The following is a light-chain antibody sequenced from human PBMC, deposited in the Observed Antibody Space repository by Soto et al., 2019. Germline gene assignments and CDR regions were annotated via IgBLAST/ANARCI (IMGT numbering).Light chain of an antibody. Sequence: ELVMTQPPATLSVSPGGSATLSCRASQSISDTLAWYQQKTGQAPRLLIYGASRRATGLPDRLSGSGSGTDLTLTISRLQSEDFAVYYCQQYDNWPWTCGQGTKVDIK. CDR1: QSISDT. J-gene: IGKJ1*01. V-gene: IGKV3-15*01. CDR2: GAS. CDR3: QQYDNWPWT.